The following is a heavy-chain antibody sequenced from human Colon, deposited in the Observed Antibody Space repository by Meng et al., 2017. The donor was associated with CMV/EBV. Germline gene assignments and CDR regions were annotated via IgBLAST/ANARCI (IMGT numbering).Heavy chain of an antibody. J-gene: IGHJ4*02. D-gene: IGHD2-15*01. Sequence: SETLSLTCSVSGGSFSGYYWSWIRQSPRKGLEWIGYIFYSGSSYYSPALKSRVTMSVDMSKKQFSLKVRSVTAADTAVYYCARGQGYCSGDSCLKYHLDYWGQGTLVTVSS. V-gene: IGHV4-59*01. CDR2: IFYSGSS. CDR3: ARGQGYCSGDSCLKYHLDY. CDR1: GGSFSGYY.